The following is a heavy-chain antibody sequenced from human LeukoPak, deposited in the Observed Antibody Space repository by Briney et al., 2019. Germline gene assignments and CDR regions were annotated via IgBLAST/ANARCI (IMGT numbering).Heavy chain of an antibody. J-gene: IGHJ4*02. CDR1: GFTFSSYA. D-gene: IGHD3-10*01. V-gene: IGHV3-30*04. Sequence: GRSLGLSCAASGFTFSSYAMHWVRQAPGKGLEWVAVISYDGRNKYYADSVKGRFTIPRDISKNTLYLQMNSLRAEDTAAYYCVRGVSNYWGQGTLVTVSS. CDR3: VRGVSNY. CDR2: ISYDGRNK.